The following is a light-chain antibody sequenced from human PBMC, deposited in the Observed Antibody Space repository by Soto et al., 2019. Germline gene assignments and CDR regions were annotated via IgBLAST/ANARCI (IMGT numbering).Light chain of an antibody. CDR3: QQYYSSVLT. J-gene: IGKJ4*01. Sequence: DIVMTQSPDSLAVSLGERATINCKSSQTILYSSNNKNYLAWYQQKPGQPPKLLIYWASTRESGVPDRFSGSGSGTDFTLTISSLQAEDVAIYYCQQYYSSVLTFGGGTKMEIK. CDR1: QTILYSSNNKNY. CDR2: WAS. V-gene: IGKV4-1*01.